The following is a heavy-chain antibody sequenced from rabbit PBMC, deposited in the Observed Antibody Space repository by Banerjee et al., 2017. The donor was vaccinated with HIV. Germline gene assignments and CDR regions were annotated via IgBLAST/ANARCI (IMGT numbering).Heavy chain of an antibody. CDR3: ARDVAGVIGWKFNL. V-gene: IGHV1S40*01. CDR1: GIDFSGYNY. D-gene: IGHD4-1*01. CDR2: IGSGSGNT. Sequence: QSLEESGGGLVQPEGSLTLTCTASGIDFSGYNYMCWVRQAPGKGLEWIACIGSGSGNTGYATCAKGRFTISKSASTTVTLQMTRLTAADTATYFCARDVAGVIGWKFNLWGPGTLVTV. J-gene: IGHJ4*01.